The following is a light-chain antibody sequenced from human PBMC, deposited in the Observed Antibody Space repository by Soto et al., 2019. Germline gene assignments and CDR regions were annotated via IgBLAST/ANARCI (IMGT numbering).Light chain of an antibody. CDR2: GAS. Sequence: EVVMTQSPATLSVSPGERATLSCRASQTVSSNLAWYQQKPGQAPRLLIYGASTRATGIPDRFSGSGSGTEFTLTISSLQSEDFAVYYCQQYHHWRAFGQGTKVEIK. J-gene: IGKJ1*01. CDR1: QTVSSN. CDR3: QQYHHWRA. V-gene: IGKV3-15*01.